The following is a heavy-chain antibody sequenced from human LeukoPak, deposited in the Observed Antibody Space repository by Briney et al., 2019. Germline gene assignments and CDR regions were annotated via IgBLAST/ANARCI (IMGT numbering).Heavy chain of an antibody. Sequence: SETLSLTCTVSGGSISSSSWTWVRQPPGKGLEWIGHISKSGSTYYNPSLKSRVTISVDTSKNQFSLRLSSVTAADTAVYYCATYQYGDSDRKFDNWGQGTLVTVSS. CDR3: ATYQYGDSDRKFDN. CDR1: GGSISSSS. D-gene: IGHD3-10*01. V-gene: IGHV4-59*01. J-gene: IGHJ4*02. CDR2: ISKSGST.